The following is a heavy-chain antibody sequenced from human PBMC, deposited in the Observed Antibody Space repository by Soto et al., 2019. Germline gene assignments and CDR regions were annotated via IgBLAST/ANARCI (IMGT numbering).Heavy chain of an antibody. CDR3: ARGDYGDFDY. J-gene: IGHJ4*02. CDR1: GFTFSHYE. V-gene: IGHV3-48*03. D-gene: IGHD4-17*01. CDR2: ISTSGSTI. Sequence: EVQLLESGGGLVQPGGSLRLSCAASGFTFSHYEMNWVRQAPGKGLEWVSYISTSGSTIYYADSVKGRFTISRDNANNSLYLQMNSLRAEDTAVYYCARGDYGDFDYWGQGTLVTVSS.